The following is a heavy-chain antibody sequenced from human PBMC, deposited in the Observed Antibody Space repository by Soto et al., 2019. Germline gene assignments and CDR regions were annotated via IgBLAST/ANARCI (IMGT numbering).Heavy chain of an antibody. CDR1: GFTFSSYW. CDR3: ARSAPNYGLYYSYGMDV. J-gene: IGHJ6*02. D-gene: IGHD3-10*01. Sequence: PGGSLRLSCAASGFTFSSYWMSWVRQAPGKGLEWVANIRPDGSEDYYVDSVKGRFTISRDNAKNSLYLQLSSLRAEDTAVYYCARSAPNYGLYYSYGMDVWGLGTTVTVSS. V-gene: IGHV3-7*05. CDR2: IRPDGSED.